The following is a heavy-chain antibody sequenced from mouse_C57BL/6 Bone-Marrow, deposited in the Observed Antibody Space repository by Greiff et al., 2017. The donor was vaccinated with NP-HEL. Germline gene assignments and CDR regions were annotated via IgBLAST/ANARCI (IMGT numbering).Heavy chain of an antibody. Sequence: DVKLQESGPGLVKPSQSLSLTCSVTGYSITSGYYWNWIRQFPGNKLEWMGYISYDGSNNYNPSLKNRISITRDTSKNQFFLKLNSVTTEDTATYYCARGLRRPYAMDYWGQGTSVTVSS. CDR3: ARGLRRPYAMDY. V-gene: IGHV3-6*01. CDR1: GYSITSGYY. J-gene: IGHJ4*01. D-gene: IGHD2-4*01. CDR2: ISYDGSN.